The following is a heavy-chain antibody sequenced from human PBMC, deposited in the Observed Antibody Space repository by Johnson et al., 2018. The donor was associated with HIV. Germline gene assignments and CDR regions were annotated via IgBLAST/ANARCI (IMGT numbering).Heavy chain of an antibody. CDR2: ISYDGSNK. J-gene: IGHJ3*02. CDR1: GFTFSSYG. Sequence: VHLVESGGGVVQPGRSLRLSCAASGFTFSSYGMHWVRQAPGKGLEWVAVISYDGSNKYYVDSVKGRFTISRDNAKNSLYLQMNSLRAEDTAVYYCARAKSSGWYSDAFDIWGQGTMVTVSS. D-gene: IGHD6-19*01. V-gene: IGHV3-30*03. CDR3: ARAKSSGWYSDAFDI.